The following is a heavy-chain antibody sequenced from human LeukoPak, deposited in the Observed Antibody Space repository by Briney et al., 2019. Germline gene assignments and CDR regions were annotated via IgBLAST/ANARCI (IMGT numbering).Heavy chain of an antibody. CDR3: ARFSSSWSPGHYMDV. J-gene: IGHJ6*03. CDR1: GGSISSSSYY. CDR2: IYYSGST. V-gene: IGHV4-39*01. Sequence: SETLSLTCTVSGGSISSSSYYWGWIRQPPGKGLEWIGSIYYSGSTYYNPSLKSRVTISVDTSKNQFSLKLSSVTAADTAVYYCARFSSSWSPGHYMDVWGKGTTVTVSS. D-gene: IGHD6-13*01.